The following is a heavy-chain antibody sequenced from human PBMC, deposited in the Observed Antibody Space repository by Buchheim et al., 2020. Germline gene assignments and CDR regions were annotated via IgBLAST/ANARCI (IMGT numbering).Heavy chain of an antibody. D-gene: IGHD5-12*01. CDR3: ARGGYDYYYYYGMDV. V-gene: IGHV3-33*01. CDR1: GFTFSSYG. Sequence: QVQLVESGGGVVQPGRSLRFSCAASGFTFSSYGMHWVRQAPGKGLEWVAVIWYDGSNKYYADSVKGRFTISRDNSKNTLYLQMNSLRAEDTAVYYCARGGYDYYYYYGMDVWGQGTT. J-gene: IGHJ6*02. CDR2: IWYDGSNK.